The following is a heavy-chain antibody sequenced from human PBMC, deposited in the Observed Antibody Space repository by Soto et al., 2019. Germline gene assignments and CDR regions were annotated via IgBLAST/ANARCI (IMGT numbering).Heavy chain of an antibody. CDR3: ARLESVTRSLGYFDY. CDR1: GGSIRRSDYY. CDR2: IYYSGST. J-gene: IGHJ4*02. D-gene: IGHD7-27*01. Sequence: QLQLQESGPGLVKPSQTLSLTCTVSGGSIRRSDYYWSWVRQLPGRGLEWIGYIYYSGSTFYNPSLISRLAIAVDTSRNQFSLSLTSVTAADTAVYYCARLESVTRSLGYFDYWGQGIRVTVTS. V-gene: IGHV4-31*03.